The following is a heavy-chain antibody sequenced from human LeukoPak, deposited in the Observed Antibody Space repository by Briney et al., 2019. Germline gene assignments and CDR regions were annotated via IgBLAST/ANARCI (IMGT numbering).Heavy chain of an antibody. CDR1: GFTFSSYW. Sequence: PGGSLRLSCTASGFTFSSYWMNWVRQAPGKGLEWVANIKQDGSEKYYVDSVKGRFTTSRDNAKKSLYLQMNSLRAEDTAVYYCARETEMANLDYWGQGTLVTVSS. V-gene: IGHV3-7*04. J-gene: IGHJ4*02. CDR2: IKQDGSEK. D-gene: IGHD5-24*01. CDR3: ARETEMANLDY.